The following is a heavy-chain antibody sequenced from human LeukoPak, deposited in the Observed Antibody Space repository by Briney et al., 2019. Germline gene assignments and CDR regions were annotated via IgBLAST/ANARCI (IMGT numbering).Heavy chain of an antibody. Sequence: GASVKVSCKASGYTFTGYYMHWVRQAPGQGLEWMGWINPNSGGTNYAQKFQGRVTMTRDTSISTAYMELSRLRSDDTAVYYCATNPTLTGDKDIVVVPAAMVGPFDPWGQGTLVTVSS. J-gene: IGHJ5*02. CDR3: ATNPTLTGDKDIVVVPAAMVGPFDP. V-gene: IGHV1-2*02. CDR2: INPNSGGT. CDR1: GYTFTGYY. D-gene: IGHD2-2*01.